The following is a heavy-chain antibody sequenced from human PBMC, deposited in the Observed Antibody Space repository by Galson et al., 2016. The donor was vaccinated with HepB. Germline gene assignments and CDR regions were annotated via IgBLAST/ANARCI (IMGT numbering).Heavy chain of an antibody. CDR3: ARLGSWDAAGGQDVESRHYGMDV. CDR1: GGSISVYY. Sequence: SETLSLTCNVSGGSISVYYWNWIRQSPGKGLEWIGYINSSGSTNQNPSLKRRVTISVDTSKNQFSLKLNSVTAADTAVYFGARLGSWDAAGGQDVESRHYGMDVWGQGTTVIVSS. J-gene: IGHJ6*02. CDR2: INSSGST. D-gene: IGHD3-22*01. V-gene: IGHV4-59*12.